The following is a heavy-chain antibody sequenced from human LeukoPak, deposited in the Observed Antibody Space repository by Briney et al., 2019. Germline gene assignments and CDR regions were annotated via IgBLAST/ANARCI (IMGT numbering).Heavy chain of an antibody. D-gene: IGHD3-3*01. CDR3: AKGGNDFWSGYSDY. Sequence: GSLRLSCAASGFTFSNYAMHWVRQTPGKGLEWVALISYDGSNKYYADSVKGRFTISRDNSKNTLSLQMNSLRAEDTAVYYCAKGGNDFWSGYSDYWGQGTLVTVSS. CDR1: GFTFSNYA. J-gene: IGHJ4*02. V-gene: IGHV3-30-3*01. CDR2: ISYDGSNK.